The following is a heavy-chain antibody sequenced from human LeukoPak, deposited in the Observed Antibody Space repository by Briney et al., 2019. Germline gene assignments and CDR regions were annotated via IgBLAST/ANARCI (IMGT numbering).Heavy chain of an antibody. CDR2: IDSSSRTI. J-gene: IGHJ4*02. V-gene: IGHV3-48*04. CDR3: AKDCNAVTTSYFDY. Sequence: GGSLRLSCAASGFTLRSYSMNWVRQAPGKGLEWISFIDSSSRTIFYVESVKGRFTISRDNAKNSLFLQMNSLRAEDTAVYYCAKDCNAVTTSYFDYWGQGTLVTVSS. D-gene: IGHD4-17*01. CDR1: GFTLRSYS.